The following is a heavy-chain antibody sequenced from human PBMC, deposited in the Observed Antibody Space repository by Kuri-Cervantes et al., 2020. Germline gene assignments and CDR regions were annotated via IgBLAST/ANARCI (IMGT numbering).Heavy chain of an antibody. D-gene: IGHD3-3*01. J-gene: IGHJ4*02. CDR3: ARDRGFGDENDY. Sequence: ASVKVSCKTSGYIFPNYGISWVRQAPGQGLEWMGWISAYNGDTNYAQKLQGRVTMTTDTSTSTAYMELRSLRSDDTAVYYCARDRGFGDENDYWGQGTLVTVSS. V-gene: IGHV1-18*01. CDR1: GYIFPNYG. CDR2: ISAYNGDT.